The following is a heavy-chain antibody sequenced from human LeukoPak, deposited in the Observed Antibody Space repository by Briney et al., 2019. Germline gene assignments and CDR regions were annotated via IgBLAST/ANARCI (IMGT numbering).Heavy chain of an antibody. Sequence: ASVKVSCKASGYTFTSYYMHWVRQAPGQGLEWMGIINPSGGSTSYAQKFQGRVTMTRDTSISTAYMELSRLRSDDTAVYYCASTRVSYDFWSGYYPWFDPWGQGTLVTVSS. CDR3: ASTRVSYDFWSGYYPWFDP. D-gene: IGHD3-3*01. CDR2: INPSGGST. CDR1: GYTFTSYY. V-gene: IGHV1-46*01. J-gene: IGHJ5*02.